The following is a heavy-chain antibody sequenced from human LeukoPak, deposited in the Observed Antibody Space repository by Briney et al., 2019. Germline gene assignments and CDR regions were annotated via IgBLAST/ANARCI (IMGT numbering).Heavy chain of an antibody. CDR2: TSYDGINQ. CDR3: AREWGQYNWNYVLYY. V-gene: IGHV3-30*04. Sequence: GGSLRLSCAASGFTFSDYAMHWVRQAPGKGLEWVAVTSYDGINQYYADSVKGRFTISRDNSKNTLYLQMNSLRADDTAIYYCAREWGQYNWNYVLYYWGQGSLVTVSS. CDR1: GFTFSDYA. J-gene: IGHJ4*02. D-gene: IGHD1-7*01.